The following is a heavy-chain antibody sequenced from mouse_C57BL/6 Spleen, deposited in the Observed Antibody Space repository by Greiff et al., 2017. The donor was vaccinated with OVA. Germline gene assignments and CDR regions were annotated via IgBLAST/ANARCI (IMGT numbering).Heavy chain of an antibody. CDR1: GYTFTSYW. D-gene: IGHD2-10*02. CDR3: ARSRVWAMDY. V-gene: IGHV1-52*01. Sequence: VQLQQPGAELVRPGSSVKLSCKASGYTFTSYWMHWVKQRPIQGLEWIGNIDPSDSETHYNQKFKDKATLTVDKSSSTAYMQLSSLTSEDSAVYYCARSRVWAMDYGGQGTSVTVSS. J-gene: IGHJ4*01. CDR2: IDPSDSET.